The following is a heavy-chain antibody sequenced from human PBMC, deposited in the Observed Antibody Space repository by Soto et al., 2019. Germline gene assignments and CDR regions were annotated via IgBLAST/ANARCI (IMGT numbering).Heavy chain of an antibody. J-gene: IGHJ4*02. D-gene: IGHD3-10*01. CDR3: ARLWGWFGDY. CDR1: GGSISSYY. V-gene: IGHV4-59*08. Sequence: QVQLQESGPGLVKPSETLSLTCTVSGGSISSYYWSWIRQPPGKGLEWIGYSYYSGSTNYNPSLRSGVTISVDTSKNQFSLKLSSVTAADTAVYYCARLWGWFGDYWGQGTLVTVSS. CDR2: SYYSGST.